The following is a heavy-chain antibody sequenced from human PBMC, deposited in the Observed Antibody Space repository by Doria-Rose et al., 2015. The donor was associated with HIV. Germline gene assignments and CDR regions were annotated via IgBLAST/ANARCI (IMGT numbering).Heavy chain of an antibody. Sequence: SGPVLVKPTETLTLTCTVSGVSLSSPGMGVSWIRQPPGKALEWLANIFSDDERSYKTSLKSRLTIFRGTSKSQVVLTMTDMDPVDTATYYCARIKSSRWYRKYYFDFWGQGTLVIVSA. V-gene: IGHV2-26*01. D-gene: IGHD6-13*01. CDR2: IFSDDER. J-gene: IGHJ4*02. CDR3: ARIKSSRWYRKYYFDF. CDR1: GVSLSSPGMG.